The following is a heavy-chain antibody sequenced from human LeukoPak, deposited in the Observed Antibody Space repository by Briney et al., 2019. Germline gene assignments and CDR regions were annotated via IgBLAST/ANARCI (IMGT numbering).Heavy chain of an antibody. CDR2: IYHSGST. D-gene: IGHD5-18*01. CDR1: GYSISSGFY. V-gene: IGHV4-38-2*02. Sequence: SETLSLTCTVSGYSISSGFYWGWIRQPPGKGLEYIGSIYHSGSTYYNPSLKSRVTISIDTSKNQFSLQLSSVTAADTAVYYCAVRGYSYGYFDYWGQGTLVTVSS. J-gene: IGHJ4*02. CDR3: AVRGYSYGYFDY.